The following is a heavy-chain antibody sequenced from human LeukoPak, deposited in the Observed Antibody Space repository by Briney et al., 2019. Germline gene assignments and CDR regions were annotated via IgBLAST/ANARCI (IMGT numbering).Heavy chain of an antibody. CDR2: SYYSGST. D-gene: IGHD3-22*01. V-gene: IGHV4-39*07. J-gene: IGHJ6*03. Sequence: SETLFLTCTLSGGSISSSSYYWGWIRQPPGKGLEWIGRSYYSGSTYYNPSLKSRVTISVDTSKNEFSLKLSSVTAADTAVYYCARERYSDDYDSSGYYMDVWGKGTTVTISS. CDR3: ARERYSDDYDSSGYYMDV. CDR1: GGSISSSSYY.